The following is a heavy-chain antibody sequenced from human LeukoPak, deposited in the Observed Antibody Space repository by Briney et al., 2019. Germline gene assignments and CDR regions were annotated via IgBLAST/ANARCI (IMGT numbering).Heavy chain of an antibody. V-gene: IGHV3-21*01. CDR3: ARGGGMNYYYYYMDV. J-gene: IGHJ6*03. Sequence: PGGSLRLSCAASGFTFSSYSMNWVRQAPGKGLEWVSSISSSSSYIYYADSVRGRFTMSRDNAKNSLYLQMNSLRAEDTAVYYCARGGGMNYYYYYMDVWGKGTTVTISS. D-gene: IGHD1-1*01. CDR1: GFTFSSYS. CDR2: ISSSSSYI.